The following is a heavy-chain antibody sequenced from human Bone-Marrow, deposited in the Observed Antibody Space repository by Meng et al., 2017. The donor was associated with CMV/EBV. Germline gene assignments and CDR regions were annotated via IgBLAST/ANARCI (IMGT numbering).Heavy chain of an antibody. Sequence: GESLKISCAASGFTFSSYAMHWVRQAPGKGLEWVAVISYDGSNKYYADSVKGRFTIFRDNAYNTLFLQMDSLRAEDTAVYYCAKWVPTYYFDYWGQGTLVTVSS. CDR1: GFTFSSYA. D-gene: IGHD1-26*01. J-gene: IGHJ4*02. CDR3: AKWVPTYYFDY. V-gene: IGHV3-30*04. CDR2: ISYDGSNK.